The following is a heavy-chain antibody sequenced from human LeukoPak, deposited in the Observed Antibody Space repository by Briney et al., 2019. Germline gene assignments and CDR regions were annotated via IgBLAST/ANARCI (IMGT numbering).Heavy chain of an antibody. V-gene: IGHV3-11*04. CDR3: TRRPYSSSWYYFDY. CDR2: ISSSGSML. Sequence: PGGSLRLSCAAPGFTFSNAWMSWVRQAPGKGLEWVSYISSSGSMLHYADSVEGRFTISRDNAKNSLYLQMSSLRVEDTAVYYCTRRPYSSSWYYFDYWGQGTLVTVSS. D-gene: IGHD6-13*01. CDR1: GFTFSNAW. J-gene: IGHJ4*02.